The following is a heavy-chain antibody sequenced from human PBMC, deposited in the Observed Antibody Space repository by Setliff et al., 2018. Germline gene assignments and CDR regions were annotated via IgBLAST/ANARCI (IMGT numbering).Heavy chain of an antibody. CDR2: IDQSGST. Sequence: PSETLSLTCTVSDVSISGYYWSWIRQPPGKGLEWIGDIDQSGSTNYNPSLKSRLTISVDTSKNQFSLSLSSVTAADTAVYYCAGGAFGSRWYVRPWFDPWGQGTLVTVSS. V-gene: IGHV4-59*12. CDR3: AGGAFGSRWYVRPWFDP. D-gene: IGHD6-13*01. J-gene: IGHJ5*02. CDR1: DVSISGYY.